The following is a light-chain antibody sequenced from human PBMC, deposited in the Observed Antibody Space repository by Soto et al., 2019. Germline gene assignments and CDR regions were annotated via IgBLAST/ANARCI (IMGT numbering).Light chain of an antibody. Sequence: QTVVTQEPSLTVSPGGTVTLTCASTTGLVTSANYPNWIQQKPGETPRALIFNTNDRHSWTPARFSGSLLGGKAALTLSDVQPEDEADYYCLLYHGGTEVIFGGGTQLTVL. CDR1: TGLVTSANY. CDR2: NTN. CDR3: LLYHGGTEVI. V-gene: IGLV7-43*01. J-gene: IGLJ2*01.